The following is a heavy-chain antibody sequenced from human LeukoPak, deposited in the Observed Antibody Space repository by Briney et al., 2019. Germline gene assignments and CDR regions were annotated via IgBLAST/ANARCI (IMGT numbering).Heavy chain of an antibody. CDR2: ISYDGSNK. D-gene: IGHD4-17*01. Sequence: GGSLRLSCGASGFTFSSYAIYWVRQAPGKGLEWVAVISYDGSNKYYGDSVKGRFTISRDNSKNTLYLQMNSLRAEDTAVYYCAKDGGDDYGDDRRFDYWGQGTLVTVSS. J-gene: IGHJ4*02. CDR1: GFTFSSYA. CDR3: AKDGGDDYGDDRRFDY. V-gene: IGHV3-30*04.